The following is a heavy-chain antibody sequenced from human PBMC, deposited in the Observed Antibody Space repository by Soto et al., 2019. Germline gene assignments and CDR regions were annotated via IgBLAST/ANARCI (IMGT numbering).Heavy chain of an antibody. V-gene: IGHV3-23*01. CDR3: ALSTNGGSPY. D-gene: IGHD2-15*01. J-gene: IGHJ4*02. Sequence: GGSLRLSCAASGFTFSSYAMSWVRQAPGKGLEWVSSISGSGGSTYYADSVKGRFTISRDNSKNTLYLQMNSLGAEDTALYYCALSTNGGSPYWGQGTLVTVSS. CDR1: GFTFSSYA. CDR2: ISGSGGST.